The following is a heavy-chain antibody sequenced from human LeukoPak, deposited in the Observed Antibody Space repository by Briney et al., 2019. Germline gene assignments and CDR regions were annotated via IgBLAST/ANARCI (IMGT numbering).Heavy chain of an antibody. D-gene: IGHD3-22*01. CDR1: GFTFGTFG. J-gene: IGHJ4*02. V-gene: IGHV3-30*18. CDR3: AKSEVYYFGTSGGFDY. CDR2: ISYDGSSE. Sequence: PGGSLRLSCAASGFTFGTFGMHWLRQAPGKGLEWVAFISYDGSSEYDADSVKGRFTISSDNSENTLYLQMSSLRAEDTAVYDCAKSEVYYFGTSGGFDYWGQGTLVTVAS.